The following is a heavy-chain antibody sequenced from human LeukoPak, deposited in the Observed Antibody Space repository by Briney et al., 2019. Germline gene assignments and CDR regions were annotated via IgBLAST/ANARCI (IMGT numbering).Heavy chain of an antibody. V-gene: IGHV3-23*01. CDR2: ISGNGGST. D-gene: IGHD5-18*01. CDR1: GFTFRSYA. J-gene: IGHJ4*02. Sequence: GGSLRLSCAASGFTFRSYAMKWVRQAPGKGLEWVSAISGNGGSTYYADSVKGRFTISRDNSKNTVYLQMNSLRAEDTAVYYCAKRGYTYDFDYWGQGTLVTVSS. CDR3: AKRGYTYDFDY.